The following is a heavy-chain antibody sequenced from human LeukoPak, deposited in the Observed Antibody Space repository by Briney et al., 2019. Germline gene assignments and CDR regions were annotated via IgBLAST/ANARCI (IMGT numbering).Heavy chain of an antibody. CDR1: GGSFSGYY. J-gene: IGHJ4*02. CDR3: ASGRGDSGSYYADY. Sequence: SETLSLTCAVYGGSFSGYYWSWIRQPPGKGLEWIGEINHSGSTNYNPSLKSRVTISVDTSKNQFSLKLSSVTAADTAVYYCASGRGDSGSYYADYWGQGTLVTVSS. V-gene: IGHV4-34*01. D-gene: IGHD1-26*01. CDR2: INHSGST.